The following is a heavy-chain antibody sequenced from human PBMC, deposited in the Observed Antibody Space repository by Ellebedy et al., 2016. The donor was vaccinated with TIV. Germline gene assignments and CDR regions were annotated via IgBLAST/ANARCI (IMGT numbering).Heavy chain of an antibody. CDR3: AREYCSGGSCYAVFCFDP. V-gene: IGHV3-7*03. Sequence: GGSLRLSCAASGFTFSSYWMSWVRQAPGKGLEWVANIKQDGSEKYYVDSEKGRFTISRDNAKNSLYLQMNSLRAEDTAVYYCAREYCSGGSCYAVFCFDPWGQGTLVTVSS. CDR1: GFTFSSYW. J-gene: IGHJ5*02. D-gene: IGHD2-15*01. CDR2: IKQDGSEK.